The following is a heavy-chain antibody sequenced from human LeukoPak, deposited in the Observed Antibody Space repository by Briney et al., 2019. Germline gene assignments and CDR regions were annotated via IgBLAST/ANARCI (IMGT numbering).Heavy chain of an antibody. CDR3: ARGSKMVRGARHYNYFDP. CDR1: GGSFSDYY. Sequence: PSETLSLTCAVYGGSFSDYYWNWIRQPPGKGLEWIAEINYSGSTNYNPSLTNQIRSRVTLSVATSKNQFSLNRNSATGADTAVYYCARGSKMVRGARHYNYFDPWGQGTLVTVSS. D-gene: IGHD3-10*01. CDR2: INYSGST. J-gene: IGHJ5*02. V-gene: IGHV4-34*01.